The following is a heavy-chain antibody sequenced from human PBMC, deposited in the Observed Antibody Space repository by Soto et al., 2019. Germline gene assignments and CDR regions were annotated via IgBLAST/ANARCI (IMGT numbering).Heavy chain of an antibody. V-gene: IGHV2-70*01. CDR2: IDWDDDK. D-gene: IGHD3-16*02. CDR3: AREYYDYVWGSYRFFYGMDV. Sequence: SGPTLVNPTQTLTLTCTFSGFSLSTSGMCVSWIRQPPGKALEWLALIDWDDDKYYSTSLKTRLTISKDTSKNQVVLTMTNMEPVDTATYYCAREYYDYVWGSYRFFYGMDVWGQGTTVTVSS. J-gene: IGHJ6*02. CDR1: GFSLSTSGMC.